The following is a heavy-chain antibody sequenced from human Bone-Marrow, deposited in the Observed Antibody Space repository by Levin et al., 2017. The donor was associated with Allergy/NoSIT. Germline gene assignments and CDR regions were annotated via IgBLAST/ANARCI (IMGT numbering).Heavy chain of an antibody. CDR1: GGTSNNYA. CDR3: AREDYSETYSVPFDY. Sequence: GASVKVSCKASGGTSNNYAINWVRQAPGQGLEWMGGIVPILGVANYAQKFQVRVTISADESTSTVYMELSSLRSEDTAIYYCAREDYSETYSVPFDYWGQGTLVTVSS. V-gene: IGHV1-69*10. D-gene: IGHD1-26*01. J-gene: IGHJ4*02. CDR2: IVPILGVA.